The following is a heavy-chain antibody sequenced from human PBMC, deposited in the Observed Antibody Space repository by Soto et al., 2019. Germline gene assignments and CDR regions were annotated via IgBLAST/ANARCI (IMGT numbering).Heavy chain of an antibody. V-gene: IGHV3-23*01. Sequence: GGSLRLSCAASGFTFSSYAMSWVRQAPGKGLEWVSAISGSGGSTYYADSVKGRFTISRDNSKNTLYLQMNSLRAEDTAVYYCAKERASGNIVATAFDYWGQGTLVTVPQ. D-gene: IGHD5-12*01. J-gene: IGHJ4*02. CDR1: GFTFSSYA. CDR3: AKERASGNIVATAFDY. CDR2: ISGSGGST.